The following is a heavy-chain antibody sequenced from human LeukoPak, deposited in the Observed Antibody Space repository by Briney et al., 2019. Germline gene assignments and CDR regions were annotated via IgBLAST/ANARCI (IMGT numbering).Heavy chain of an antibody. CDR3: ATIQLWKFDY. J-gene: IGHJ4*02. V-gene: IGHV3-7*01. CDR2: INQDGSEI. D-gene: IGHD5-18*01. Sequence: PGGSLRLSCAASGITFSSYWMSWVRQAPGKGLEWVANINQDGSEIYYVDSVKGRFTISRDNAKNSLYLQMNSLRAEDTAVYYCATIQLWKFDYWGQGTLVTVSS. CDR1: GITFSSYW.